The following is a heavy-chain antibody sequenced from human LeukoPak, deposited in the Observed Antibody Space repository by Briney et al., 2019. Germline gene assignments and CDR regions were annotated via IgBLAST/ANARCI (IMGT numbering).Heavy chain of an antibody. CDR3: ACTIFGPLPFDY. CDR1: GYTFTGYY. J-gene: IGHJ4*02. Sequence: ASVTVSCKASGYTFTGYYKHWVRQAPGPGLEWVGWINPNSGGTNYAQKFQGRVTMTRDTSISTAYIELSRLRSDDTAVYYCACTIFGPLPFDYWGQGTLVTVSS. V-gene: IGHV1-2*02. CDR2: INPNSGGT. D-gene: IGHD3-3*01.